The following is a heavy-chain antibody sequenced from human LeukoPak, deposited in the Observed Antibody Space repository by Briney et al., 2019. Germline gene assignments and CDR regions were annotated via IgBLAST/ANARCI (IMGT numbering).Heavy chain of an antibody. V-gene: IGHV3-23*01. CDR1: GFTFSSYW. CDR3: AKDLLGPYYYDSSGYQLTFDY. D-gene: IGHD3-22*01. Sequence: GGSLRLSCAASGFTFSSYWMSWVRQAPGKGLEWVSAISGSGGSTYYADSVKGRFTISRDNSKNTLYLQMNSLRAEDTAVYCCAKDLLGPYYYDSSGYQLTFDYWGQGTLVTVSS. J-gene: IGHJ4*02. CDR2: ISGSGGST.